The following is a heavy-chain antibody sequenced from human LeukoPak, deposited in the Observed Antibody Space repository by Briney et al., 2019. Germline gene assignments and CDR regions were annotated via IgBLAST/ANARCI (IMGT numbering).Heavy chain of an antibody. J-gene: IGHJ5*02. CDR3: ARVGNYYGSGSGGFWFDP. CDR2: ISGSGGST. D-gene: IGHD3-10*01. V-gene: IGHV3-23*01. CDR1: GFTFSSYS. Sequence: GGSLRLSCAASGFTFSSYSMNWVRQAPGKGLEWVSGISGSGGSTYYADSVKGRFTISRDNSKNTLYLQMNSLRAEDTAVYYCARVGNYYGSGSGGFWFDPWGQGTLVTVSS.